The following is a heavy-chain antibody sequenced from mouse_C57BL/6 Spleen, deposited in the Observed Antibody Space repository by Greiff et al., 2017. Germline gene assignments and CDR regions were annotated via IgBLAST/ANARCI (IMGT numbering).Heavy chain of an antibody. CDR2: INPSSGYT. CDR3: ARWTPIYYGNYDYAMDY. J-gene: IGHJ4*01. CDR1: GYTFTSYW. Sequence: VQRVESGAELAKPGASVKLSCKASGYTFTSYWMHWVKQRPGQGLEWIGYINPSSGYTTYNQKFKDKATLTADKSSSTAYMQLSSLTYEDSAVYYCARWTPIYYGNYDYAMDYWGQGTSVTVSS. D-gene: IGHD2-1*01. V-gene: IGHV1-7*01.